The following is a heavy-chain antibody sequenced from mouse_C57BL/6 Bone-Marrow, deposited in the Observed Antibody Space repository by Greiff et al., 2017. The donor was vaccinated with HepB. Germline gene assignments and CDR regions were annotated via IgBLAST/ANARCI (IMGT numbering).Heavy chain of an antibody. J-gene: IGHJ2*01. Sequence: EVQLQQSGAELVRPGASVKLSCTASGFNIKDDYMHWVKQRPEQGLEWIGWIDPENGDTEYASKIPGKATITAYTASNTAYLQLSSLTSEETAVYYCTTRAVLRDYWGQGTTLTVSS. CDR1: GFNIKDDY. CDR3: TTRAVLRDY. D-gene: IGHD1-1*01. CDR2: IDPENGDT. V-gene: IGHV14-4*01.